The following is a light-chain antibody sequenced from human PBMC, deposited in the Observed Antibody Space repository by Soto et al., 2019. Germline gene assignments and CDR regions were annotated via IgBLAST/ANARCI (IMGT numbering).Light chain of an antibody. CDR1: SSDVGDYNY. V-gene: IGLV2-14*01. CDR3: SSYTSSSTLVI. J-gene: IGLJ2*01. CDR2: DVS. Sequence: QSALTQPASVSGSPGQSITISCTGTSSDVGDYNYVSWYQQHPGKAPKLMIYDVSNRPSGVSNRFSGSKSGNTASLTISGLQAEEEADYYCSSYTSSSTLVIFGGGTQVTVL.